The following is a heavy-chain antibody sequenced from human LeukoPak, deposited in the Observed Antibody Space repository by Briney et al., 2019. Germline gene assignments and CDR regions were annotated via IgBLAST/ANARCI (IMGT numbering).Heavy chain of an antibody. CDR2: INPNSGGT. Sequence: ASVKVSCKASGYTFTCYYMHWVRQAPGPGLEWMGWINPNSGGTNYAQKFQGRVTMTRDTSISTAYMELSRLRSDDTAVYYCARDQDVYYYDSSGTRTLDYWGQGTLVTVSS. V-gene: IGHV1-2*02. CDR1: GYTFTCYY. CDR3: ARDQDVYYYDSSGTRTLDY. J-gene: IGHJ4*02. D-gene: IGHD3-22*01.